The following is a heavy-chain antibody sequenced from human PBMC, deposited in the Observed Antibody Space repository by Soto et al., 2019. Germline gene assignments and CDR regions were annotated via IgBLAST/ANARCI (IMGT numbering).Heavy chain of an antibody. Sequence: SETLSLTCTVSGGSISSGGYYWSWIRQHPGKGLEWIGYIYYSGSTYYNPSLKSRVTISVDTSKNQFSLKLSSVTAADTAVYYCARDRYQLLWFGEFRRENWFDPWGQGTLVTVSS. V-gene: IGHV4-31*02. J-gene: IGHJ5*02. CDR1: GGSISSGGYY. CDR2: IYYSGST. D-gene: IGHD3-10*01. CDR3: ARDRYQLLWFGEFRRENWFDP.